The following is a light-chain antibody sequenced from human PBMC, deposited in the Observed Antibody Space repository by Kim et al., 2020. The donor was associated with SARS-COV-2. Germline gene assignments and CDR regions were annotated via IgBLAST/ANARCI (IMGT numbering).Light chain of an antibody. V-gene: IGLV1-40*01. CDR1: SSNIGAGYD. Sequence: QRVTSSCTGSSSNIGAGYDVHWYQQLPGTAPKLLIYGNINRPSGVPDRFSGSKSGTSASLAITGLQAEDEADYYCQSYDSSLSGSVFGGGTQLTVL. CDR3: QSYDSSLSGSV. J-gene: IGLJ3*02. CDR2: GNI.